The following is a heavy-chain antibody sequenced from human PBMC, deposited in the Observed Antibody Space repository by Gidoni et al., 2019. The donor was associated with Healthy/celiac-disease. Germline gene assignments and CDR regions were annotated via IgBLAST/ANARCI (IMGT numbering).Heavy chain of an antibody. J-gene: IGHJ4*02. CDR2: IKSTSDGETA. V-gene: IGHV3-15*01. CDR3: TRYGDY. Sequence: GLVAPGGSLRLSCTASGFTFSDAWMSWVRQAPGKGLEWVGRIKSTSDGETADFAAPVKGRFTLSRDDSKNTLYLQMDSLKPEDTAVYYCTRYGDYWGQGTLVTVSS. D-gene: IGHD4-17*01. CDR1: GFTFSDAW.